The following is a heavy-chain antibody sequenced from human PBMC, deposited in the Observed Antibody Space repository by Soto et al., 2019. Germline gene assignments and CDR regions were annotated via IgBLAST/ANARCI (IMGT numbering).Heavy chain of an antibody. CDR3: AKVPFARPGLAARAFGMDV. CDR2: IRGSGGST. Sequence: EVQLLESGGGLVQPGGSLRLSCAASGFTFSSYAMSWVRQAPGKGLEWVSAIRGSGGSTYYADSVKGRFTISRDNSKNTLYLQMNRIGAEDTAVYYCAKVPFARPGLAARAFGMDVWVQGTSVTVSS. J-gene: IGHJ6*02. D-gene: IGHD6-6*01. V-gene: IGHV3-23*01. CDR1: GFTFSSYA.